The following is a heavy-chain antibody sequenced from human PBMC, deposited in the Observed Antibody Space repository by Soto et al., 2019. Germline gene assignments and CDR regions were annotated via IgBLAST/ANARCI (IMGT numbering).Heavy chain of an antibody. D-gene: IGHD6-13*01. CDR3: ARGGIAAAAPPDY. CDR1: GGSISSGGYY. Sequence: QVQLQESGPGLVKPSQTLSLTCTVSGGSISSGGYYWSWIRRHPGKGLEWIGYICYSGSTYYNPYLKSRVTISVDTSKNQFSQKLSSVTAADTAVYYCARGGIAAAAPPDYWGQGTLVTVSS. CDR2: ICYSGST. J-gene: IGHJ4*02. V-gene: IGHV4-31*03.